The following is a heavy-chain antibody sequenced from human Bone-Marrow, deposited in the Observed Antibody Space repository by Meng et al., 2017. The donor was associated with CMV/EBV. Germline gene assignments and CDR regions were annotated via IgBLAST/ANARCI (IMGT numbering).Heavy chain of an antibody. CDR3: AKALRYCISTTCYSPVDY. CDR2: ISGSGGGT. J-gene: IGHJ4*02. D-gene: IGHD2-2*01. V-gene: IGHV3-23*01. Sequence: GGSLRLSCAASGFTFSSYAMSWVRQAPGKGLEWVSAISGSGGGTYYADSVKGRFTISRDNSKNTLYLQMNSLRAEDTALYYCAKALRYCISTTCYSPVDYWGQGTLVTVSS. CDR1: GFTFSSYA.